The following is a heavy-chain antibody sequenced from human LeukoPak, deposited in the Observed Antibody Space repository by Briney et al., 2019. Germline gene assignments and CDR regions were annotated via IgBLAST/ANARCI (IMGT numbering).Heavy chain of an antibody. D-gene: IGHD3-9*01. Sequence: GASVKVSCKASGYTFTSYAMNWVRQAPGQGLEWMGWINTNTGNPTYAQGFTGRFVFSLDTSVSTAYLQISSPKAEDTAVYYCARGGEYYDILTGYYRYYFDYWGQGTLVTVSS. V-gene: IGHV7-4-1*02. CDR3: ARGGEYYDILTGYYRYYFDY. J-gene: IGHJ4*02. CDR2: INTNTGNP. CDR1: GYTFTSYA.